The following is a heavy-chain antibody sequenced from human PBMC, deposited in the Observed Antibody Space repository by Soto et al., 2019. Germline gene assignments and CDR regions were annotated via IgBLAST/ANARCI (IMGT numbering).Heavy chain of an antibody. CDR1: GGSIRSSDYY. D-gene: IGHD6-13*01. CDR3: ARVIITATGTSGFDS. Sequence: QVQLQESGPGLVKPSQTLSLTCTVSGGSIRSSDYYWSWIRQPPGKGLEWIGYVYYSESAYYNPSLQSRGFISIDTSKNQFSLTLSSVTAADTAVYYCARVIITATGTSGFDSWGQGTVVTVSS. V-gene: IGHV4-30-4*01. CDR2: VYYSESA. J-gene: IGHJ4*02.